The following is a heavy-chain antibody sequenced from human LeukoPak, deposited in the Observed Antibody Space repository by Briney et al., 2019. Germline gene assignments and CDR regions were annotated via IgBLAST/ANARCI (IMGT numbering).Heavy chain of an antibody. D-gene: IGHD5-12*01. CDR3: ARGDSYDTTIDY. J-gene: IGHJ4*02. V-gene: IGHV3-66*02. CDR2: IYSGGST. CDR1: AFTVSSND. Sequence: PGGSLRVSCAASAFTVSSNDSGWVRQALGKGLEGVSVIYSGGSTYYADSVKGRFTISRDNSKSTLYLQMNSLRAEDTAVYYCARGDSYDTTIDYWGQGTLVTVSS.